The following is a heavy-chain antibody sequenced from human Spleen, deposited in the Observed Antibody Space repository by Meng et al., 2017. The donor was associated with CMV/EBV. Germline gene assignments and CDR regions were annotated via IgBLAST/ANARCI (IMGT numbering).Heavy chain of an antibody. J-gene: IGHJ5*02. V-gene: IGHV4-4*02. Sequence: GASLTTTKCGTWVRQPPGKGLEWVGEIDHSGNSNSNPSLKRRLTLSLDTSKNHLSLRMTSVTAEDTAIYYCARVREHTSLGNYWFDPWGQGTLVTVSS. D-gene: IGHD3-16*01. CDR1: GASLTTTKC. CDR3: ARVREHTSLGNYWFDP. CDR2: IDHSGNS.